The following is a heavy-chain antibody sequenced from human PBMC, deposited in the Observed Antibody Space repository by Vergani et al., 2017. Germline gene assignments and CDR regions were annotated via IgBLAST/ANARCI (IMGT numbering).Heavy chain of an antibody. CDR3: AKGKDGTYYDY. J-gene: IGHJ4*02. D-gene: IGHD2-21*01. CDR1: GFTFDDYT. CDR2: ISWDGGST. Sequence: EVQLVESGGVVVQPGGSLRLSCAASGFTFDDYTMHWVRQAPGKGLEWVSLISWDGGSTYYADSVKGRFTISRDNSKNFLYLQLNSLRPEDTAFYYCAKGKDGTYYDYWGQGTLVTVSS. V-gene: IGHV3-43*01.